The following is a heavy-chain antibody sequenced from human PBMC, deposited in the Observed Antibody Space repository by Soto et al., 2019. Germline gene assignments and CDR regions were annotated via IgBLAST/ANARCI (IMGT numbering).Heavy chain of an antibody. D-gene: IGHD5-18*01. CDR2: ISGSGGST. CDR1: GFTFSSYA. V-gene: IGHV3-23*01. CDR3: AKVLVDTAMVPFYYYYGMDV. Sequence: GSLRLSCAASGFTFSSYAMSWVRQAPWKGLEWVSAISGSGGSTYYADSVKGRFTISRDNSKNTLYLQMNSLRAEDTAVYYCAKVLVDTAMVPFYYYYGMDVWGQGTTVTVSS. J-gene: IGHJ6*02.